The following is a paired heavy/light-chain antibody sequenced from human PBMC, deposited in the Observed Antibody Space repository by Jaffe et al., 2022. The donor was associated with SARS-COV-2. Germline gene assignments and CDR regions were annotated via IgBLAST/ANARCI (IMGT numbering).Light chain of an antibody. CDR3: QSYDSTSYV. V-gene: IGLV6-57*01. Sequence: NFMLTQPHSVSESPGKTVTISCTRNSGSIGSDYVQWYQQRPGSSPTTVIFENDQRPSGVPDRFSGSIDSSSNSASLIISGLRTEDEADYYCQSYDSTSYVFGTGTKVTVL. J-gene: IGLJ1*01. CDR1: SGSIGSDY. CDR2: END.
Heavy chain of an antibody. CDR2: ISLHTAI. Sequence: EEQLVESGGGLIQPGGSLRLSCAASGFSFSSYSMNWVRQAPGKGLEWVAYISLHTAIYYADSVKGRFTISRDNAENSLYLHMTSLRDDDTALYYCARAYPRPHEYGYGLFDLWGHGTLVIVSS. J-gene: IGHJ5*02. CDR1: GFSFSSYS. V-gene: IGHV3-48*02. D-gene: IGHD5-18*01. CDR3: ARAYPRPHEYGYGLFDL.